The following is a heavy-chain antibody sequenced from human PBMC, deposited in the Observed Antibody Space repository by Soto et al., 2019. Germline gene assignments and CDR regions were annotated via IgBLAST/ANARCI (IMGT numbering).Heavy chain of an antibody. CDR3: ARREIQGPIDY. V-gene: IGHV4-28*01. J-gene: IGHJ4*02. CDR2: IYYSGTT. CDR1: GYSISSSNW. Sequence: QVQLQESGPGLVKPSDTLSLTCAVSGYSISSSNWWGWIRQPPGKGLEWIGYIYYSGTTYYNPSLNSGVTMSVDTSTNRFSLKLTSVTAVDTAVYYCARREIQGPIDYWGQGTLVTVSS. D-gene: IGHD1-26*01.